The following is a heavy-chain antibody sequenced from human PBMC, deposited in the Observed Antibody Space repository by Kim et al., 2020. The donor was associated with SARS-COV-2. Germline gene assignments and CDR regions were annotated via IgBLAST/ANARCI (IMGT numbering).Heavy chain of an antibody. V-gene: IGHV4-39*01. CDR2: MYHSGSA. D-gene: IGHD5-12*01. Sequence: SETLSLTCIVSGGSISSNGYYWGWIRQPPGKGLEWIGSMYHSGSAYYNSSLKSRAIISMDTSRNQSSLMLSFVTAADTAVYFCASHKGYNYGHADYWGQG. CDR3: ASHKGYNYGHADY. CDR1: GGSISSNGYY. J-gene: IGHJ4*02.